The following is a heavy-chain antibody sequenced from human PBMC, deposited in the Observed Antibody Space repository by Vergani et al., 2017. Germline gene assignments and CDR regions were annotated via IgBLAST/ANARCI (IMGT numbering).Heavy chain of an antibody. V-gene: IGHV3-23*03. CDR1: GFTFSSYA. J-gene: IGHJ5*02. CDR3: ARAGDIVVVPAASWFDP. D-gene: IGHD2-2*01. Sequence: EVQLLESGGGLVQPGGSLRLSCAASGFTFSSYAMSWVRQAPGKGLEWVSVIYSGGSSTYYADSVKGRFTISRDNSKNTLYLQMNSLRAEDTAVYYCARAGDIVVVPAASWFDPGGQGTLVTVSS. CDR2: IYSGGSST.